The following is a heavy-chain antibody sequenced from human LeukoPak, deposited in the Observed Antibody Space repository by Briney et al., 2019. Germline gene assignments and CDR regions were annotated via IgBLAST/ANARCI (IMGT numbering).Heavy chain of an antibody. Sequence: PGGSLRLSCAASGFTFSSYAMHWVRQAPGKGLEWVAVISYDGSNKYYADSVEGRFTISRDNSKNTLYLQMNSLRAEDTAVYYCARDRAGGWPTGYWGQGTLVTVSS. CDR2: ISYDGSNK. CDR1: GFTFSSYA. J-gene: IGHJ4*02. CDR3: ARDRAGGWPTGY. D-gene: IGHD1-14*01. V-gene: IGHV3-30-3*01.